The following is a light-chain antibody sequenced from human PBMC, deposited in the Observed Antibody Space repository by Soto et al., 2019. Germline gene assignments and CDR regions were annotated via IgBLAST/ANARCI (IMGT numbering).Light chain of an antibody. V-gene: IGKV3-11*01. CDR3: QQRNNWPRST. CDR2: DAS. J-gene: IGKJ5*01. Sequence: EIVLTQSHATLSLYPGESSTLSCRARQSVWPYLAWYQEKRGQAPRLLMYDASNRASGVPARFSGSGSGTDFTLTIRSLEPEDFAVYYCQQRNNWPRSTFGQGTRLEIK. CDR1: QSVWPY.